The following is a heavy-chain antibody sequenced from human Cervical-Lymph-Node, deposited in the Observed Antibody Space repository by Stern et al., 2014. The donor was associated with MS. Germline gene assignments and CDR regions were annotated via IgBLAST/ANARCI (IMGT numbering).Heavy chain of an antibody. Sequence: EVQLVEYGGGLVPPGGSLRLSCVASGFTFRNYWMHWVRQGPGKGLVWFARINRDVTTNTHADSGKDRFTISRDNAKNTLYLQMNMLRVEDTAVYYCTKDTYGPEDYWGQGTSVTVSS. CDR2: INRDVTTN. J-gene: IGHJ4*02. CDR3: TKDTYGPEDY. D-gene: IGHD3-10*01. V-gene: IGHV3-74*03. CDR1: GFTFRNYW.